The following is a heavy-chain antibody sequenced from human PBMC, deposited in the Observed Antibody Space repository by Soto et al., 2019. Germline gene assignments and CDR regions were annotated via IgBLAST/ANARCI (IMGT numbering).Heavy chain of an antibody. V-gene: IGHV4-4*02. Sequence: QVQLQESGPGLVKPSGTLSLTCAVSGGSISSSNWWSWVRQPPGKGLEWIGEIYHSGSTNYNPSLKSRVTISVDKSKNQFSLTLSSVTAAETAVYYCARVGDWIAAAGTVDYWGQGTLVTVSS. CDR2: IYHSGST. CDR3: ARVGDWIAAAGTVDY. D-gene: IGHD6-13*01. J-gene: IGHJ4*02. CDR1: GGSISSSNW.